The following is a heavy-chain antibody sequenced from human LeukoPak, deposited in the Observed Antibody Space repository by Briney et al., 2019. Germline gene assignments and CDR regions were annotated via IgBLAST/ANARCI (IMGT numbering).Heavy chain of an antibody. V-gene: IGHV4-39*07. CDR3: AATYYYGSGSYWAPDFDY. Sequence: SETLSLTCTVSGGSVSSHTYYWGWIRQPPGKGLEWIGSMHYIGSSYYNPSLKSRVSMSVDTSTKQFSLKLSSVTAADTAVYYCAATYYYGSGSYWAPDFDYWGQGTLVTVSS. J-gene: IGHJ4*02. CDR1: GGSVSSHTYY. D-gene: IGHD3-10*01. CDR2: MHYIGSS.